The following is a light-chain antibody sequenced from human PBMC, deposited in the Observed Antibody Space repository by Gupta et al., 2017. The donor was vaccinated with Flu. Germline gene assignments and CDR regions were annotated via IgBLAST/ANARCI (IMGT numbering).Light chain of an antibody. Sequence: TSSDVGDYEYVSWDQQHPGKAPKLMIYDVTNRPSGVSDRFSGSKSETTASLTISGLQPEDEADYFCSSYTGITTIFGGGTKLTVL. CDR2: DVT. CDR3: SSYTGITTI. V-gene: IGLV2-14*03. J-gene: IGLJ2*01. CDR1: SSDVGDYEY.